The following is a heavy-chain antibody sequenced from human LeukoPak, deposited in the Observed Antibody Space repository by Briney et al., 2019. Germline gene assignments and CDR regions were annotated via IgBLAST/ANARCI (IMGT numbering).Heavy chain of an antibody. CDR3: ARGGTLYTSGT. D-gene: IGHD3-10*01. V-gene: IGHV4-59*01. J-gene: IGHJ4*02. CDR1: GGSISSYY. Sequence: SETLSLTCTVSGGSISSYYWSWIRQPPGKGLEWIGYIYYSGSTNYNPSLKSRVTISVDTSKNQFSLKLSPVTAADTAVYFCARGGTLYTSGTWGQGTLVTVSS. CDR2: IYYSGST.